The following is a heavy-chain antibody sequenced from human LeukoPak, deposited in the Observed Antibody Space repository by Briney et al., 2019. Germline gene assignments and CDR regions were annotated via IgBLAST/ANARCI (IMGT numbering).Heavy chain of an antibody. CDR2: INPHSGGT. CDR1: GYTFTDYY. CDR3: ARILDTYYYDSGAFDP. V-gene: IGHV1-2*02. D-gene: IGHD3-10*01. J-gene: IGHJ5*02. Sequence: ASVKVSCKASGYTFTDYYMHWVRQASGQGLEWMGWINPHSGGTKSVQKFQGRVTMTRDTSISTAYMELSRLRSDDTAVYYCARILDTYYYDSGAFDPWGQGTLVTVSS.